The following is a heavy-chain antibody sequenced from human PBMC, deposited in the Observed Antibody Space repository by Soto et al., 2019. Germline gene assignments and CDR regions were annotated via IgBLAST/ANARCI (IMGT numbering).Heavy chain of an antibody. V-gene: IGHV3-48*02. CDR3: ARDLIGSYLGSDC. Sequence: GSLILSCAASGFTLSTYSMNWVRQAPGKGLEWVSYISSSSSIIYYADSVKGRFTISRDSAKNSLYLHMNSLRDEDTAVYYCARDLIGSYLGSDCWGKGKMVRVSA. CDR2: ISSSSSII. J-gene: IGHJ4*02. CDR1: GFTLSTYS. D-gene: IGHD1-26*01.